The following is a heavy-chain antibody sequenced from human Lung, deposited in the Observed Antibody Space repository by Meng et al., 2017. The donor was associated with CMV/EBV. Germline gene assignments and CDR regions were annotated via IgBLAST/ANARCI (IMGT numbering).Heavy chain of an antibody. CDR3: ARVVTALWGYYFDY. CDR2: IYHSGST. J-gene: IGHJ4*02. D-gene: IGHD2-21*02. V-gene: IGHV4-4*03. CDR1: GGSISSSNW. Sequence: QWQRQQSRPGLVTPPGTLSLTCAASGGSISSSNWWSWVRQPPGKGLEWIGEIYHSGSTNYNPSLKSRVTISVDKSKNQFSLKLSSVTAADTAVYYCARVVTALWGYYFDYWGQGTLVTVSS.